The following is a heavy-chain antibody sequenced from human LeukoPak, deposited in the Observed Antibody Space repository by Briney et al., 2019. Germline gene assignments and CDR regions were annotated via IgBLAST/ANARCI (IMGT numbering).Heavy chain of an antibody. V-gene: IGHV3-72*01. CDR2: IRNKANAYTT. J-gene: IGHJ4*02. CDR3: ATLGATL. D-gene: IGHD1-26*01. Sequence: GGSLRLSCAASGFTFSDHYMDWVRQAPGKGLEWVGHIRNKANAYTTYYAASVKGRFTISRDDSKNSLYLQMNSLKTEDTAVYYCATLGATLWGQGTLVNVSS. CDR1: GFTFSDHY.